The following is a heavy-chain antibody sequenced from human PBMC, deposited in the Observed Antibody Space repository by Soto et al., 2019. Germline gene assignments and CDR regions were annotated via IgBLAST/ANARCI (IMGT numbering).Heavy chain of an antibody. J-gene: IGHJ5*02. CDR2: IRGTAT. Sequence: EVQLLESGGTLVQPGESLRLSCEVSGFSFSSFAMNWVRQAPGEGLEWVSSIRGTATSYADSVKGRFTIYRDNSKKTVYLTKNAPRGEDTDFYYWAKCAGVWPTSGGWCNWFDPWGQGTLVIVSS. CDR3: AKCAGVWPTSGGWCNWFDP. V-gene: IGHV3-23*01. CDR1: GFSFSSFA. D-gene: IGHD2-21*01.